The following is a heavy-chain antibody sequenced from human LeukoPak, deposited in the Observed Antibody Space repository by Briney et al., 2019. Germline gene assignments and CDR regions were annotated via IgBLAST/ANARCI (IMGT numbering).Heavy chain of an antibody. V-gene: IGHV3-48*03. CDR1: GFTFSDYE. Sequence: GGSLRLSCAASGFTFSDYEMNWVRQAPGKGLEWVSYISRSDSPIYYADSVKGRFTISRDNAKNSLYLQMNSLRAEDTAVYYCARARQQLVLDAFDIWGQGTMVTVSS. CDR3: ARARQQLVLDAFDI. J-gene: IGHJ3*02. CDR2: ISRSDSPI. D-gene: IGHD6-13*01.